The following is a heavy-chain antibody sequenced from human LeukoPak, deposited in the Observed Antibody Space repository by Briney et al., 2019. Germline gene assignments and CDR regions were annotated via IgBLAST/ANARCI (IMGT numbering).Heavy chain of an antibody. Sequence: GGSLRLSCAASGFTFSGSSIHWVRQASGKGLEWVGLIRTKANTYATAYAASVSGRFAISRDDSKTTSYLQMNSLKTEDTALYFCTTSYSGNSWYDWFGPWGQGTLVTVSS. CDR1: GFTFSGSS. V-gene: IGHV3-73*01. D-gene: IGHD6-13*01. J-gene: IGHJ5*02. CDR3: TTSYSGNSWYDWFGP. CDR2: IRTKANTYAT.